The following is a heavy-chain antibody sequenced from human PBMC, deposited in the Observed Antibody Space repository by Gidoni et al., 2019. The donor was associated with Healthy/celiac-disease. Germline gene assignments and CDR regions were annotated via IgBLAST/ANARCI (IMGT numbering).Heavy chain of an antibody. D-gene: IGHD3-10*01. J-gene: IGHJ4*02. CDR2: IKSKTDGGTT. V-gene: IGHV3-15*01. Sequence: EVQLVESGGGLVKPGGSLRLSCAASGFTFSNAWLSWVRQAPGKGLEWVGRIKSKTDGGTTDYAAPVKGRFTISRDDSKNTLYLQMNSLKTEDTAVYYCTTPLQWHYYGSGSNIDYWGQGTLVTVSS. CDR1: GFTFSNAW. CDR3: TTPLQWHYYGSGSNIDY.